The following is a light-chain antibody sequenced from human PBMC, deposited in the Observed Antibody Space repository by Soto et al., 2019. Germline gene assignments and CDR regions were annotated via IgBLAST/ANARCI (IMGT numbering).Light chain of an antibody. CDR2: QTS. J-gene: IGKJ1*01. V-gene: IGKV3D-15*01. Sequence: EIVLTQSPATLSSFPGDRVTLSCRSSQYINTRLAWYQHRPGQAPGLLIYQTSIRAAGIPARFSGSGSGTEFTLTISSLQSEDFAVYYCQQYNNWPPWTFGQGTKVDI. CDR3: QQYNNWPPWT. CDR1: QYINTR.